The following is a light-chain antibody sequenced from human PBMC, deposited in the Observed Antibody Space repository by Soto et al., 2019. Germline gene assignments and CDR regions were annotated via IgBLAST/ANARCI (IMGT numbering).Light chain of an antibody. Sequence: QSVLTQPASVSGSPGQSITISCTGTSSDIGRHNYVSWYQQHPGKAPKLMIYDVSNRPSGVSDRFSGSKSGNTASLTISGLQAEDEADYYCSSYTSSSTRVFGGGTKVTVL. J-gene: IGLJ3*02. V-gene: IGLV2-14*01. CDR1: SSDIGRHNY. CDR3: SSYTSSSTRV. CDR2: DVS.